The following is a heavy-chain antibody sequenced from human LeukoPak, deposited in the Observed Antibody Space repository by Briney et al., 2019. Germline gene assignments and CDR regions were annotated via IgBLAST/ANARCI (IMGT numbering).Heavy chain of an antibody. CDR1: GGSFSGYH. V-gene: IGHV4-34*01. D-gene: IGHD3-3*01. CDR3: ARGTYYDFWSGYYTIKNWFDP. Sequence: PSETLSLTCAVYGGSFSGYHWSWIRQPPGKGLEWIGEINHSGSTNYNPSLKSRVTISVDTSKNQFSLKLSSVTAADTAVYYCARGTYYDFWSGYYTIKNWFDPWGQGTLVTVSS. J-gene: IGHJ5*02. CDR2: INHSGST.